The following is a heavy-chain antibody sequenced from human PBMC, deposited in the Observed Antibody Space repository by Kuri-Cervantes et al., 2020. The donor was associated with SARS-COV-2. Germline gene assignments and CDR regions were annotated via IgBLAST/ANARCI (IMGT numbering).Heavy chain of an antibody. Sequence: ASVKVSCKASGYAFTSYYMHWVRQAPGQGLEWTGIINPSGGSTSYAQKFQGRVTMTRDTSTSTVYMELSSLRSEDTAVYYCARSHYYDSSGYQGAFDIWGQGTMVTVSS. J-gene: IGHJ3*02. CDR1: GYAFTSYY. D-gene: IGHD3-22*01. CDR3: ARSHYYDSSGYQGAFDI. CDR2: INPSGGST. V-gene: IGHV1-46*01.